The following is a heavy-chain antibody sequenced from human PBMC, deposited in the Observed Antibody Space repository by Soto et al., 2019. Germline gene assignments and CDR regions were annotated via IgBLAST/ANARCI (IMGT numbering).Heavy chain of an antibody. J-gene: IGHJ4*02. V-gene: IGHV1-18*04. D-gene: IGHD6-19*01. CDR3: ARDVAGTGVGDY. CDR2: ISAYNGNT. CDR1: GYTFASYG. Sequence: AVSVKGSGTASGYTFASYGISWVRQDPGQGLEWMGWISAYNGNTNYAQKLQGRVTMTTDTSTSTAYMELRSLRSDDTAVYYCARDVAGTGVGDYWGQGTLVTVSS.